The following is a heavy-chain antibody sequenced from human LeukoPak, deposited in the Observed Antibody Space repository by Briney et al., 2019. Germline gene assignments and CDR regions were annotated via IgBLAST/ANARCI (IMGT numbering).Heavy chain of an antibody. CDR1: GFTFSSYG. CDR2: IRSDGSNK. V-gene: IGHV3-30*02. D-gene: IGHD3/OR15-3a*01. Sequence: PGGSLRLSCAASGFTFSSYGMHWVRQAPGKGLEWVAYIRSDGSNKYADSVKGRFTISRDNSKNTLYLQMNNLRVEDTAVYYCAMWTSPWGQGTLVTVSS. CDR3: AMWTSP. J-gene: IGHJ5*02.